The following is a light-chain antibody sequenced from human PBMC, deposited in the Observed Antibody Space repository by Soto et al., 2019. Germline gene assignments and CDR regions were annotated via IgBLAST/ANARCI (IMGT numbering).Light chain of an antibody. CDR2: GAS. V-gene: IGKV3-20*01. CDR1: QSVRSSY. Sequence: EIVLTQSPGTLSLSPGERATLSCRASQSVRSSYLAWYQQKPGQAPRLLIDGASSRATGITDRFSGSGSGTDFTLTISRLEPEDFAVYYCQQYGSSPWTFGHGTQVEI. CDR3: QQYGSSPWT. J-gene: IGKJ1*01.